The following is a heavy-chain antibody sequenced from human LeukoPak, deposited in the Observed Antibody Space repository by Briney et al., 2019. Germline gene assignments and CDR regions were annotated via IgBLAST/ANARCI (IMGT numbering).Heavy chain of an antibody. CDR1: GFTFDDYT. CDR3: AKDSGGYCSSTSCPPVGRIDY. CDR2: ISWDGGST. Sequence: GGSLRLSCTASGFTFDDYTMHWVRQAPGKGLEWVSLISWDGGSTYYADSVKGRFTISRDNSKNSLYLQMNSLRTEDTALYYCAKDSGGYCSSTSCPPVGRIDYWGQGTLVTVSS. D-gene: IGHD2-2*01. V-gene: IGHV3-43*01. J-gene: IGHJ4*02.